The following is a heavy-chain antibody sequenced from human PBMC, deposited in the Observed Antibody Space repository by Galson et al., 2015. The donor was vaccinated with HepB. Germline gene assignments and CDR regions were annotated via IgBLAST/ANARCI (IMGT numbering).Heavy chain of an antibody. V-gene: IGHV3-11*06. D-gene: IGHD3-10*01. CDR3: ARVYFGSGSSSAYWYFDL. CDR2: ISSTGTYT. CDR1: GFTLSDYY. J-gene: IGHJ2*01. Sequence: SLRLSCAASGFTLSDYYMSWIRQAPGKGLECLSYISSTGTYTNYADSVKGRSTISRDNAKNSLYLQMNNLRAEDTAVYYCARVYFGSGSSSAYWYFDLWGRGALVTVSS.